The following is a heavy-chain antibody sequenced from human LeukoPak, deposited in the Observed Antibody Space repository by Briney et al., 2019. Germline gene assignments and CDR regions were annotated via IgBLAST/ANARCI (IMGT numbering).Heavy chain of an antibody. J-gene: IGHJ4*02. CDR2: ISYNSRSI. V-gene: IGHV3-48*03. D-gene: IGHD3-22*01. Sequence: GGSLRLSCAASGFMFSTYEMNWVRQAPGKGLEWLSYISYNSRSIKYADSVKGRFTISRDNAKNSLYLQMNSLRAEDTAVYYCARDQGSYDSRGGDYWGQGTLVTVSS. CDR3: ARDQGSYDSRGGDY. CDR1: GFMFSTYE.